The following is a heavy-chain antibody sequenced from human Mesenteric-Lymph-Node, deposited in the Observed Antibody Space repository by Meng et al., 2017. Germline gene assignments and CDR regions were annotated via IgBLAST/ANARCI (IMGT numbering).Heavy chain of an antibody. CDR1: GCSISSGGYS. Sequence: GHLQESGTRLVKPSQTLSLTCTVSGCSISSGGYSWSWIRQHPGKGLEWIGYIHDSGSTYYNPSLKSRVTISADTSKNQFSLKLSSVTAADTAVYYCARASYGSGSPLGESWFDPWGQGTLVTVSS. V-gene: IGHV4-31*03. CDR2: IHDSGST. CDR3: ARASYGSGSPLGESWFDP. J-gene: IGHJ5*02. D-gene: IGHD3-10*01.